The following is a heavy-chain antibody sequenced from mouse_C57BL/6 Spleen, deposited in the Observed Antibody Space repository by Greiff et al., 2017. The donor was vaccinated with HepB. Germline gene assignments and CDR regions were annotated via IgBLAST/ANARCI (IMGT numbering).Heavy chain of an antibody. CDR1: GYTFTSYW. CDR2: IDPSDSYT. Sequence: VQLQQPGAELVKPGASVKLSCKASGYTFTSYWMQWVKQRPGQGLEWIGEIDPSDSYTNYNQKFKGKATLTVDTSSSTAYMQLSSLTSEDSAVYYCARVPGDYWGQGTTLTVSS. CDR3: ARVPGDY. V-gene: IGHV1-50*01. J-gene: IGHJ2*01.